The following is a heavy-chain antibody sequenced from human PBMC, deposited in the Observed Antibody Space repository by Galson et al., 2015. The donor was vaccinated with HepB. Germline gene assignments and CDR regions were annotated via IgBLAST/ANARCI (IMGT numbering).Heavy chain of an antibody. J-gene: IGHJ3*02. CDR3: ARSGYCSGGSCWRYDAFDI. CDR2: IYPGDSDT. V-gene: IGHV5-51*03. Sequence: QSGAEVKKPGESLKISCKGSGYSFTSYWIGWVRQMPGKGLEWMGIIYPGDSDTRYSPSFQGQVTISADKSISTAYLQWSSLKASDTAMYYCARSGYCSGGSCWRYDAFDIWGQGTMVTVSS. CDR1: GYSFTSYW. D-gene: IGHD2-15*01.